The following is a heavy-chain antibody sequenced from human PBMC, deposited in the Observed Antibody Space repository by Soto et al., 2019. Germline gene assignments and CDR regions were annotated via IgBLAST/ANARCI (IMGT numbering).Heavy chain of an antibody. CDR3: ARGIAGAGTGVDY. J-gene: IGHJ4*02. Sequence: QVQLVESGGGVVQPGRSLRLSCAASGFAFSSYGMHWVRQAPGKGLEWVAVIWFDGSIKYYGDSAKGRFTISRDNSKNTLYLEMNSLRGEDTAVYYCARGIAGAGTGVDYWGQGTLVTVSS. CDR1: GFAFSSYG. V-gene: IGHV3-33*01. CDR2: IWFDGSIK. D-gene: IGHD6-13*01.